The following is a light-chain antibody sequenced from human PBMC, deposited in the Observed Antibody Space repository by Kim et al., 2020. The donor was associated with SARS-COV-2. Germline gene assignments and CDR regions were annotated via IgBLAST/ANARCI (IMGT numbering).Light chain of an antibody. CDR3: LQGTHWPPIT. CDR1: HSLVYRNGITY. CDR2: TVS. Sequence: ASISCRSSHSLVYRNGITYLCWFQQRPGQSPRRLIYTVSKRDSGVPDRFSGSGSGTDFTLRISRVEAEDVGLYYCLQGTHWPPITFGQGTRLEIK. V-gene: IGKV2-30*01. J-gene: IGKJ5*01.